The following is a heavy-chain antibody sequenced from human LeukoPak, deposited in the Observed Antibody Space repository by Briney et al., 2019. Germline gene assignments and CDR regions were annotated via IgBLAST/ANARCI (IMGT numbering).Heavy chain of an antibody. CDR1: GGSISSYY. V-gene: IGHV4-59*12. Sequence: SETLSLTCTVSGGSISSYYWSWIRQPPGKGLEWIGYIYYSGSTYYNPSLKSRVTISVDTSKNQFSLKLSSVTAADTAVYYCARDAAKAQLAYFDYWGQGTLVTVSS. CDR3: ARDAAKAQLAYFDY. CDR2: IYYSGST. J-gene: IGHJ4*02. D-gene: IGHD6-13*01.